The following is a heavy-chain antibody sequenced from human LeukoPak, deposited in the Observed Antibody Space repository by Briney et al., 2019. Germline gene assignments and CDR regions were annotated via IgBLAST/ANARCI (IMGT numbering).Heavy chain of an antibody. CDR1: GYTFIDYH. V-gene: IGHV1-2*02. CDR2: IIPNSGGT. J-gene: IGHJ4*02. CDR3: ARDSSYFGGSDY. D-gene: IGHD3-10*01. Sequence: ASVKVSCKASGYTFIDYHIHWVRQAPGQGLEWMGRIIPNSGGTDYAQKFQGRVTMTRDTSINTAYMELNSLRSDDTAVYHCARDSSYFGGSDYWGQGTLVTVSS.